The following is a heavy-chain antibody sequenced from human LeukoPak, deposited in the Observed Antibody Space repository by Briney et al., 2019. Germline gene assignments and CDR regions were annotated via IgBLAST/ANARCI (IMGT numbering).Heavy chain of an antibody. CDR2: INPNSGGT. J-gene: IGHJ6*03. D-gene: IGHD6-13*01. Sequence: ASVKVSCKASGYTFTGYDMHWVRQAPGQGLECMGWINPNSGGTNYAQKFQGRVTMTRDTSISTAYMELSRLRSDDTAVYYCARGPIAAAGTYYYYYYMDVWGKGTTVTISS. CDR1: GYTFTGYD. V-gene: IGHV1-2*02. CDR3: ARGPIAAAGTYYYYYYMDV.